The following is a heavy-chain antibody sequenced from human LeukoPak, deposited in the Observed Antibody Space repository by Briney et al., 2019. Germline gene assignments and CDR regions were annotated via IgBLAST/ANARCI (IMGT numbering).Heavy chain of an antibody. J-gene: IGHJ4*02. V-gene: IGHV3-23*01. Sequence: GGSLRLSCAASGFTFSSYGMSWVRQAPGKGLEWVSAISGSGGSTYYADSVKGRFTISRDNSKNTLYLQMNSLRAEDTAVYYCAKDPNYYGSGINLHFDYWGQGTLVTVSS. CDR1: GFTFSSYG. CDR2: ISGSGGST. D-gene: IGHD3-10*01. CDR3: AKDPNYYGSGINLHFDY.